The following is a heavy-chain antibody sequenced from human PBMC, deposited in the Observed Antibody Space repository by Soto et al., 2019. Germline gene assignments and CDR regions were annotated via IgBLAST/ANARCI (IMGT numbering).Heavy chain of an antibody. V-gene: IGHV4-31*03. CDR2: IYYSGST. CDR1: GGSISSGGYY. D-gene: IGHD4-17*01. J-gene: IGHJ5*02. CDR3: ARVSAVGRGDYVKSFDP. Sequence: TLSLTCTVSGGSISSGGYYWSWIRQHPGKGLEWIGYIYYSGSTYYNPSLKSRVTISVDTSKNQFSLKLSSVTAADTAVYYCARVSAVGRGDYVKSFDPLGQGTQVTVFS.